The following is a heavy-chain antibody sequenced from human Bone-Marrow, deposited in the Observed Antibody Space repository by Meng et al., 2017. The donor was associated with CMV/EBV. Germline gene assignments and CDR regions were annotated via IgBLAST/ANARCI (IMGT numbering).Heavy chain of an antibody. CDR1: GYTFTGYY. CDR3: TLAHCSSTSCYGNWFDP. CDR2: MNPNSGNT. V-gene: IGHV1-8*02. D-gene: IGHD2-2*01. J-gene: IGHJ5*02. Sequence: ASVKVSCKASGYTFTGYYMHWVRQAPGQGLEWMGWMNPNSGNTGYAQKFQGRVTMTRNTSISTAYMELSSLRSEDTAVYYCTLAHCSSTSCYGNWFDPWGQGTLDTVSS.